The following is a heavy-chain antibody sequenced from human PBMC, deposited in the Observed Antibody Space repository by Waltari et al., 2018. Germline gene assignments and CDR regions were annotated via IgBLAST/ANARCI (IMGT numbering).Heavy chain of an antibody. CDR3: ARTGARWLQFAAFDI. V-gene: IGHV3-7*01. Sequence: EVLLVESGGGLVQTGGSLRLSCAASRFTFSNYWMTWVRQAPGKGREWWANINQDGSEEYYVDAVKGRFTISRDNAKNSLYLEMKTLRAEDTAIYYCARTGARWLQFAAFDIWGQGTMVTVSS. CDR1: RFTFSNYW. J-gene: IGHJ3*02. CDR2: INQDGSEE. D-gene: IGHD5-12*01.